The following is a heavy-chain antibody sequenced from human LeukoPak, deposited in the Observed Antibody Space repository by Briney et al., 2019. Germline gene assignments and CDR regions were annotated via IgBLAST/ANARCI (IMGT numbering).Heavy chain of an antibody. V-gene: IGHV1-18*04. Sequence: GASVKVSCKASGYTFTSYGISWVRQAPAQGLEGMGWISAYNGNTNYAQNPQGRVTMTTDTSTSKADMELRTLRSDDTAVYYCATGLRYCYWLLDYWGQGTMVTVSS. J-gene: IGHJ4*02. CDR3: ATGLRYCYWLLDY. CDR1: GYTFTSYG. CDR2: ISAYNGNT. D-gene: IGHD3-9*01.